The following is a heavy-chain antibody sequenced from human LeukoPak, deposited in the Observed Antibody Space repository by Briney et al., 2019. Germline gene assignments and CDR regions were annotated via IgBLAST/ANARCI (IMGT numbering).Heavy chain of an antibody. CDR1: GGSFSGYY. Sequence: KPSETLSLTCAVYGGSFSGYYWSWIRQPPGKGLEWIGEINHSGSTNYNPSLKSRITISVDTSKNQFSLKLSPVTAADTAVYYCARDLGAVGSGSPFEVGYWGQGSLVTVSS. V-gene: IGHV4-34*01. CDR3: ARDLGAVGSGSPFEVGY. CDR2: INHSGST. J-gene: IGHJ4*02. D-gene: IGHD3-10*01.